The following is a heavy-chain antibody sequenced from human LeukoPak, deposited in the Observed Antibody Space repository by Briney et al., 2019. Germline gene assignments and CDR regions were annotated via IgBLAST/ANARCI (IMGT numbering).Heavy chain of an antibody. CDR3: ANGGPGLLGFGEPGNYYGMDV. V-gene: IGHV3-23*01. Sequence: PGGSLRLSCAASGFTFSIYAMSWVRQAPEKGLEWVSAICRSGGRTYYVHSVRGRVTISRDNSKNTLYLKMNSLRGDDTAVYYCANGGPGLLGFGEPGNYYGMDVWGKGATVTVSS. D-gene: IGHD3-10*01. CDR1: GFTFSIYA. J-gene: IGHJ6*04. CDR2: ICRSGGRT.